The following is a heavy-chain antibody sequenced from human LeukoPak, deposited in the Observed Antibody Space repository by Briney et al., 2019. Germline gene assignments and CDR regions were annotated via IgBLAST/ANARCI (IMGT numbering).Heavy chain of an antibody. Sequence: GASVKVSCKVSGYTLTELSMHWVRQAPGKGLEWMGGFDPEDGETIYAQKFQGRVTITADESTSTAYMELSSLRSEDTAVYYCARGDIVATISPTPFDYWGQGTLVTVSS. V-gene: IGHV1-24*01. J-gene: IGHJ4*02. CDR3: ARGDIVATISPTPFDY. D-gene: IGHD5-12*01. CDR1: GYTLTELS. CDR2: FDPEDGET.